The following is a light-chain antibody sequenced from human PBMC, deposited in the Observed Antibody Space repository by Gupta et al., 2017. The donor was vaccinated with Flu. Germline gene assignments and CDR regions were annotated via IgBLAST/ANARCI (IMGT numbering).Light chain of an antibody. CDR3: QQSYRTPFT. CDR1: QSISSY. CDR2: AAS. J-gene: IGKJ3*01. Sequence: GDRVTITCRASQSISSYLNWYQQKPGKAPKLLTYAASSLQSGVPSRFSGSGPGTDFTLTIDSLQPEDFATYYCQQSYRTPFTFGPGTKVDIK. V-gene: IGKV1-39*01.